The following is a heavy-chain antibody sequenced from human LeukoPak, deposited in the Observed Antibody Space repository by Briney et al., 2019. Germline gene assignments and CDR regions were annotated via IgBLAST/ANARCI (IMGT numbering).Heavy chain of an antibody. D-gene: IGHD3-10*01. CDR1: GYTLTGYY. Sequence: ASVKVFRKASGYTLTGYYMHWVRQAPGQGLEWMGWISSNSGVTNYAQTSRGRAPRTRYTSSSTAYMELSRLGSDDTAVYYCASRGSYSADYWGQGTLVTVSS. CDR3: ASRGSYSADY. V-gene: IGHV1-2*02. J-gene: IGHJ4*02. CDR2: ISSNSGVT.